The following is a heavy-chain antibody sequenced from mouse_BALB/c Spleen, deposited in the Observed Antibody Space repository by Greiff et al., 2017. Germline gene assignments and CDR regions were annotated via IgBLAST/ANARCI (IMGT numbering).Heavy chain of an antibody. CDR3: ARMNYYGNYEGLFDY. V-gene: IGHV8-8*01. Sequence: QVQLKESGPGILQPSQTLSLTCSFSGFSLSTSGMGVGWIRQPSGKGLEWLAHIWWDDVKRYNPALKSRLTISKDTSSSQVFLKIASVDTADTATYYCARMNYYGNYEGLFDYWGQGTTLTVSS. D-gene: IGHD2-1*01. CDR1: GFSLSTSGMG. CDR2: IWWDDVK. J-gene: IGHJ2*01.